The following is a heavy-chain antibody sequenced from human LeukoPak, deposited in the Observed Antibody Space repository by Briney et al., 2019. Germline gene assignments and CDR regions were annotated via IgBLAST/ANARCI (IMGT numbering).Heavy chain of an antibody. CDR2: IKPDGTEK. V-gene: IGHV3-7*01. D-gene: IGHD6-6*01. CDR3: ARGGNSSWDY. Sequence: SGGSLRLSCAASGVVFSNYWMSWVRQAPGKGLEWVANIKPDGTEKYYVDSLKGRFTISRDNAKNSLYLQMDSLRVEDTAVYYCARGGNSSWDYWGQGALVTVSS. J-gene: IGHJ4*02. CDR1: GVVFSNYW.